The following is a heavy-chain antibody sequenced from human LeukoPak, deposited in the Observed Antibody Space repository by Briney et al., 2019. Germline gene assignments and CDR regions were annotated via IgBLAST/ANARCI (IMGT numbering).Heavy chain of an antibody. CDR1: GFTFSSYE. CDR2: ISSSGSTI. V-gene: IGHV3-48*03. D-gene: IGHD6-13*01. Sequence: GGSLRLSCAASGFTFSSYEMNWVRQAPGKGLEWVSYISSSGSTIYYADSVKGRFTISRDNAKNSLYLQMNSLRAEDTAVYYCARVYSSSWHFDYWGQGTLVTVSS. CDR3: ARVYSSSWHFDY. J-gene: IGHJ4*02.